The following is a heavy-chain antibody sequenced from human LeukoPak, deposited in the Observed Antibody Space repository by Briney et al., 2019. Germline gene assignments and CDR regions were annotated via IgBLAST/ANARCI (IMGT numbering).Heavy chain of an antibody. D-gene: IGHD3-22*01. CDR2: FYYSGDT. Sequence: KPSETLSLTCTVSGRSISTSTYYWGWIRQPPGKGLEWIGSFYYSGDTYYNPSLKSRVIISVDTSKNQFSLKLSSVTAADTAVYYCARDRSISVIAHAFHIWGQGTMVTVSS. CDR3: ARDRSISVIAHAFHI. J-gene: IGHJ3*02. V-gene: IGHV4-39*07. CDR1: GRSISTSTYY.